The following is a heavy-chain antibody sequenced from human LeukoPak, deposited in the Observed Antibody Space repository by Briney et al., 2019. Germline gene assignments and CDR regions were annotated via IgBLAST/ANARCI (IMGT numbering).Heavy chain of an antibody. CDR1: GGSVSSGSYH. J-gene: IGHJ4*02. CDR3: ARRDYALDY. CDR2: IYYSGST. V-gene: IGHV4-61*01. Sequence: PSETLSLTCTVSGGSVSSGSYHWSWIRQPPGKGLECIGYIYYSGSTNYNPSLKSRVTISLDTSKNQFSLNLRSVTAADTAVYYCARRDYALDYWGQGTLVTVSS. D-gene: IGHD4-17*01.